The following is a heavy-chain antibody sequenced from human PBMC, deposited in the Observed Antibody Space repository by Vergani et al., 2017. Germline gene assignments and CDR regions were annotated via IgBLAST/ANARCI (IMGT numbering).Heavy chain of an antibody. CDR2: INAGNGNT. V-gene: IGHV1-3*01. Sequence: QVQLVQSGAEVKKPGASVKVSCKASGYTFTSYAMHWVRQAPGQRLEWMGWINAGNGNTKYSQKFQGRVTITADESTSTAYMELSSLRSEDTAVYYCARGRVVRGVIQWFDPWGQGTLVTVSS. J-gene: IGHJ5*02. CDR3: ARGRVVRGVIQWFDP. CDR1: GYTFTSYA. D-gene: IGHD3-10*01.